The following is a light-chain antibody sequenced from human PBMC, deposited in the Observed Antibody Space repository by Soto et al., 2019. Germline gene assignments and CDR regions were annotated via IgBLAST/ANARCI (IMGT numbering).Light chain of an antibody. CDR1: SSDVGGYNC. CDR3: SSYAGSNTVL. V-gene: IGLV2-8*01. CDR2: EVT. Sequence: QSVLTQPPSASGSPGQSVTISCTGTSSDVGGYNCVSWYQQHPGKAPQLMIYEVTKRPSGVPDRFSGSKSANTASLTVSGLQAEDEADYYCSSYAGSNTVLFGGGTKLTVL. J-gene: IGLJ2*01.